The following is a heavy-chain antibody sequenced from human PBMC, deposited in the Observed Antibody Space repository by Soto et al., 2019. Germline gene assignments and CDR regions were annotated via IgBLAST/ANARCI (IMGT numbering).Heavy chain of an antibody. CDR2: ISYDGSNK. Sequence: HPGGSLRLSCAASGFTFSSYGMHWVRQAPGKGLEWVAVISYDGSNKYYADSVKGRFTISRDNSKNTLYLQMNSLRAEDTAVYYCAKDAVRTPGEGYYYGMDVWGQGTTVTVSS. J-gene: IGHJ6*02. CDR1: GFTFSSYG. CDR3: AKDAVRTPGEGYYYGMDV. V-gene: IGHV3-30*18. D-gene: IGHD3-16*01.